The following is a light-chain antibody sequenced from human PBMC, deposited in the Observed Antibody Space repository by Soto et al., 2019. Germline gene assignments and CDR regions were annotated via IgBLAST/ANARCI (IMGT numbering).Light chain of an antibody. V-gene: IGKV1-9*01. CDR2: AAS. CDR3: QQLFDSPIT. J-gene: IGKJ5*01. Sequence: TQSPATLSVSPGERATLSCRASQVISTSLAWYQVKPGKAPKLLIYAASTLESGVPSRFSATVSGTEFSLTITSLQPEDFATYYCQQLFDSPITFGQGTRLEI. CDR1: QVISTS.